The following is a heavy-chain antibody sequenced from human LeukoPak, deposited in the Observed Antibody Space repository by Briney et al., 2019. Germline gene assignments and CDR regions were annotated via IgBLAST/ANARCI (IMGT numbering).Heavy chain of an antibody. D-gene: IGHD3-22*01. CDR2: ISSSGSTI. CDR1: GFIFSSYS. Sequence: GGSLRLSCAASGFIFSSYSMNWVRQAPGKGLEWVSYISSSGSTIYYADSVKGRFTISRDNAKNSLYLQMNSLRAEDTAVYYCARGVITYLNWFDPWGQGTLVTVSS. V-gene: IGHV3-48*01. J-gene: IGHJ5*02. CDR3: ARGVITYLNWFDP.